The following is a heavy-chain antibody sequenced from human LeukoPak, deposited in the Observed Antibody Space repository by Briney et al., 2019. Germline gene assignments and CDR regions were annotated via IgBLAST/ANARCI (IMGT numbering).Heavy chain of an antibody. Sequence: GGSLRLSCAASGFTFGSSAMSWVRQDPGKGLEWVTTIDGSGDSTYYADSVKGRFTISRDNSKNTLYLQMNSLRAEDTAVYYCAKKRYQLLSHFDYWGQGTLVTVSS. CDR2: IDGSGDST. J-gene: IGHJ4*02. CDR1: GFTFGSSA. CDR3: AKKRYQLLSHFDY. V-gene: IGHV3-23*01. D-gene: IGHD2-2*01.